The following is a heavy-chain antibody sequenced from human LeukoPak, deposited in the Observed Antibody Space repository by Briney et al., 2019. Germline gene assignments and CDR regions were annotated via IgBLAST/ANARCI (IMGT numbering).Heavy chain of an antibody. J-gene: IGHJ5*02. D-gene: IGHD4/OR15-4a*01. CDR1: GYTFSDYK. CDR3: ARETTAKTEGATWGWFDP. CDR2: INPNTGYT. V-gene: IGHV1-2*02. Sequence: ASVKVSCKTSGYTFSDYKIHWVRQAPGQGLEWMGWINPNTGYTNPAQIFQGRVTMTGDTSISTAYMELRSVRSDDTALYFCARETTAKTEGATWGWFDPWGQGTLVTVSS.